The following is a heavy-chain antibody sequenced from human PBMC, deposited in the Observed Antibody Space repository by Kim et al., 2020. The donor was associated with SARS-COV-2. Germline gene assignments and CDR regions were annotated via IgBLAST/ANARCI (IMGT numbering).Heavy chain of an antibody. V-gene: IGHV3-64D*09. J-gene: IGHJ3*02. D-gene: IGHD7-27*01. CDR2: ISSNGGST. Sequence: GGSLRLSCSASGFTFSSYAMHWVRQAPGKGLEYVSAISSNGGSTYYADSVKGRFTISRDNSKNTLYLQMSSLRAEDTAVYYCVVVEQLGAFDIWGQGTMVTVSS. CDR3: VVVEQLGAFDI. CDR1: GFTFSSYA.